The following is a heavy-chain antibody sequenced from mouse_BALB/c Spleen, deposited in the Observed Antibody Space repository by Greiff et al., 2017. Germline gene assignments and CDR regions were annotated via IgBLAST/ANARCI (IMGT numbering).Heavy chain of an antibody. J-gene: IGHJ2*01. CDR1: GFNIKDYY. V-gene: IGHV14-4*02. D-gene: IGHD2-14*01. CDR2: IDPENGDT. Sequence: VQLQQSGAELVRPGASVKLSCTASGFNIKDYYMHWVKQRPEQGLEWIGWIDPENGDTEYAPKFQGKATMTADTSSNTAYLQLSSQTSEDTAVYYCDTRYDGDYWGQGTTLTVSS. CDR3: DTRYDGDY.